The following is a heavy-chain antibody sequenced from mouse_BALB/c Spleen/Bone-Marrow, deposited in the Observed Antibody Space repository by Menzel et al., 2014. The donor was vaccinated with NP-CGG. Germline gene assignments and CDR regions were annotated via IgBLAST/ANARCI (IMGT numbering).Heavy chain of an antibody. Sequence: VQLQQSGAELVKPGTSVKLSCKASGYNFTSYWINWVKLRPGQGLEWIGDIYPGSGSTNYNEKFKSKATLTVDTSSSTAYMQLSSLASEDSAIYYCARFSQLGLLAYWGQGTLVTVSA. CDR2: IYPGSGST. J-gene: IGHJ3*01. D-gene: IGHD3-1*01. V-gene: IGHV1-55*01. CDR3: ARFSQLGLLAY. CDR1: GYNFTSYW.